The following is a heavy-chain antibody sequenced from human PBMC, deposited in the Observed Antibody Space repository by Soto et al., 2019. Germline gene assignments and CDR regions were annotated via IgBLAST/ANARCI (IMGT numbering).Heavy chain of an antibody. CDR3: ARLAAHGYSYGYYFDY. Sequence: GESLKISCKGSGYSFTSYWIGWVRQMPGKGLEWMGIIYPGDSDTRYSPSFQGQVTISADKSISTAYLQWSSLKASDTAMYYCARLAAHGYSYGYYFDYWGQGTLVTVSS. CDR2: IYPGDSDT. CDR1: GYSFTSYW. J-gene: IGHJ4*02. D-gene: IGHD5-18*01. V-gene: IGHV5-51*01.